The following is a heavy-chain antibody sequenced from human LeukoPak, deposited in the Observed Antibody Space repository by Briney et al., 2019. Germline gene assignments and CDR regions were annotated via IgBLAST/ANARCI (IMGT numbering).Heavy chain of an antibody. CDR1: GFPFSSFA. J-gene: IGHJ6*04. CDR3: AKDSIGYCSGDRCPLDGMDV. Sequence: GGSLRLSCAASGFPFSSFAMSWVRQAPGKGLEWVSAISGSSGSTYYTDSVKGRFTISRDNSKNTVYLQMNSLRTEDTAVYYCAKDSIGYCSGDRCPLDGMDVWGKGTTVTVSS. CDR2: ISGSSGST. D-gene: IGHD2-15*01. V-gene: IGHV3-23*01.